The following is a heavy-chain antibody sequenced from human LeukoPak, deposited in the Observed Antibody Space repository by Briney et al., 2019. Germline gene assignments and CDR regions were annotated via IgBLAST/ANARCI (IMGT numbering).Heavy chain of an antibody. CDR2: ISPNGDYM. V-gene: IGHV3-23*01. CDR3: ARQSVEETTALANSFDI. J-gene: IGHJ3*02. Sequence: PGGSLRLSCAASRFTFSNYAMAWVRQAPGKGLEWVSSISPNGDYMYYAASVRGRFTFSRDNSKNTVYLQMNSLRAEDTAIYYCARQSVEETTALANSFDIWGQGTMVTVSS. CDR1: RFTFSNYA. D-gene: IGHD5-18*01.